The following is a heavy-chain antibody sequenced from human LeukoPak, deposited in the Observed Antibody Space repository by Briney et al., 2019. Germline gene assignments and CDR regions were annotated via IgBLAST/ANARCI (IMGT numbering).Heavy chain of an antibody. Sequence: GGSLRLSCAASGFTVSSYYMTWVRQAPGKGLEWVSAISGSGGSTYYADSVKGRFTISRDNSKNTLYLQMNSLRAEDTAVYYCAKIAAAGTEFPFDYWGQGTLVTVSS. CDR3: AKIAAAGTEFPFDY. J-gene: IGHJ4*02. CDR2: ISGSGGST. CDR1: GFTVSSYY. V-gene: IGHV3-23*01. D-gene: IGHD6-13*01.